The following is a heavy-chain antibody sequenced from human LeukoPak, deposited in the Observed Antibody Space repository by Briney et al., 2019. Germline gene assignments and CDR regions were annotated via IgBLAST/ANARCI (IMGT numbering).Heavy chain of an antibody. D-gene: IGHD3-16*01. CDR2: IIPIFGTA. J-gene: IGHJ4*02. V-gene: IGHV1-69*13. Sequence: SVKVSCKASGGTFSSYAISWVRQAPGQGLEWMGGIIPIFGTANYAQKFQGRVTITADESTSTAYVELSSLRSEDTAVYYCARAGVSYATIDYWGQGTLVTVSS. CDR3: ARAGVSYATIDY. CDR1: GGTFSSYA.